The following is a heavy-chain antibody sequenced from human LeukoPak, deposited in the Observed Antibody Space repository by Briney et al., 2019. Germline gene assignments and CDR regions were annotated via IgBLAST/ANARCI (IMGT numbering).Heavy chain of an antibody. D-gene: IGHD6-13*01. CDR3: ARGGYSRSFDY. CDR1: GVSFSGYY. Sequence: SETLSLTCAVYGVSFSGYYWSWIRQPPGKGLEWIGEINHSGSTNYNPSLKSRVTISVDTSKNQFSLKLSSVTAADTAVYYCARGGYSRSFDYWGQGTLVTVSS. CDR2: INHSGST. J-gene: IGHJ4*02. V-gene: IGHV4-34*01.